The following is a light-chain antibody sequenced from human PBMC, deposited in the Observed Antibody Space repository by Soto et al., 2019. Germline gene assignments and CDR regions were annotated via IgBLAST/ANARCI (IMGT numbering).Light chain of an antibody. CDR2: GAS. CDR1: QSVSRNY. CDR3: LQYGSSPWT. Sequence: EIVLTQSPGTLSLSPGERATLSCRASQSVSRNYLAWYQQKPGQAPRPLIYGASSRATGIPDRFSGSGAGTDFTLTISRLEPEDFAVYYCLQYGSSPWTFGQGTNVEIK. J-gene: IGKJ1*01. V-gene: IGKV3-20*01.